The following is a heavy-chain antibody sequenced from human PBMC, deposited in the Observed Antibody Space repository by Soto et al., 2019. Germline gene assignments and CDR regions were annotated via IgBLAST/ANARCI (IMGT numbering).Heavy chain of an antibody. CDR2: FDPEDGET. CDR3: ATDSEGLRFFDY. Sequence: ASVKVSCKVSGYTLTELSMHWVRQAPGKGLEWMGGFDPEDGETIYAQKFQGRVTMTEDTSTDTAYMELSSLRSEDTAMYYCATDSEGLRFFDYWGQGTLVTVSS. V-gene: IGHV1-24*01. J-gene: IGHJ4*02. D-gene: IGHD5-12*01. CDR1: GYTLTELS.